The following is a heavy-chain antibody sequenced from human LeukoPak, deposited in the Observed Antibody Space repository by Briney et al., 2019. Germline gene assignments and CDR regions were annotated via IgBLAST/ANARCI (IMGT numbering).Heavy chain of an antibody. J-gene: IGHJ4*02. V-gene: IGHV4-4*02. CDR1: GGSISNTNC. Sequence: WETLSLTCGVSGGSISNTNCWTWVRQPPGKGLGCIGEVNLQGSTNYNPSLKSRVAITVDKSENHISLKLTSVTAADTAVYYCAREGGPYRPLDYSGQGTLVTVAS. CDR3: AREGGPYRPLDY. CDR2: VNLQGST.